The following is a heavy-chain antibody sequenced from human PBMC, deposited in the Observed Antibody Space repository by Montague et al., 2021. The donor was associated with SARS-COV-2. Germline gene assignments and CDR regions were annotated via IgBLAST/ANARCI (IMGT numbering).Heavy chain of an antibody. CDR2: ISYVGSNQ. V-gene: IGHV3-30*04. D-gene: IGHD3-9*01. Sequence: SLRLSCAASKFSFSSYALHWVRQAPGKGLEWVAVISYVGSNQYYADSVKGRFTISRDNSKNTLYLQMSNLRAEDTAVYYCARPSYYDILTGNGGLEYWGQGTLVTVPS. CDR1: KFSFSSYA. CDR3: ARPSYYDILTGNGGLEY. J-gene: IGHJ4*02.